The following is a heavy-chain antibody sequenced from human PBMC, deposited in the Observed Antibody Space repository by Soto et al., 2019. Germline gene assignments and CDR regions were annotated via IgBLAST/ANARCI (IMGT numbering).Heavy chain of an antibody. CDR3: ARDLDSEGGRRGTYYYDSSCYWGAFDI. Sequence: GGSLILSCAASGFTFNSYAMRGVRQAPGKGLEWVSAISGSGGSTYYADSVKGRFTISRDNCKNTLYLQMTSLRAEDTAVYYCARDLDSEGGRRGTYYYDSSCYWGAFDIWGQGTMVTVSS. CDR2: ISGSGGST. D-gene: IGHD3-22*01. CDR1: GFTFNSYA. J-gene: IGHJ3*02. V-gene: IGHV3-23*01.